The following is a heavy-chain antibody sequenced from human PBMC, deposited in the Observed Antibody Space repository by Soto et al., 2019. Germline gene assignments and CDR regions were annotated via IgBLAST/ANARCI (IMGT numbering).Heavy chain of an antibody. CDR1: GYTFTGYY. CDR2: INPNTGGT. J-gene: IGHJ3*02. D-gene: IGHD1-26*01. Sequence: ASVKVSCKASGYTFTGYYIHWVRQAPGQGLEWMGWINPNTGGTNYAQKFQGRVTMTRDTSISTAYMELSTLKSDDAAVYYCARLMDPYSGPHLDIWGKGTMVTVSS. V-gene: IGHV1-2*02. CDR3: ARLMDPYSGPHLDI.